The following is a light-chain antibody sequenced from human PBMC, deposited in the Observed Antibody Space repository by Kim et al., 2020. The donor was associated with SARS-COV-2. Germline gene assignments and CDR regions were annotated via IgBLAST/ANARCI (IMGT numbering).Light chain of an antibody. J-gene: IGLJ3*02. CDR1: SLRSYY. CDR3: NSRAVGGTHWV. CDR2: GKD. V-gene: IGLV3-19*01. Sequence: SSELTQDPAVSVALGQTVRLTCQGDSLRSYYASWYQQKPGHAPSLVIYGKDNRPSGIPDRFSGSTSGNTASLTITGAQAEDEADYYCNSRAVGGTHWVFG.